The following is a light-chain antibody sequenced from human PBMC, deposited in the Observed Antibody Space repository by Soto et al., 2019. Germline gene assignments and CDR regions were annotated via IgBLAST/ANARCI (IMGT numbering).Light chain of an antibody. CDR3: SSYAGSNTFVL. Sequence: QSVLTQPASVSGSPGQSITISCTGTTTDIGNYNLVSWYQQHPGKAPNLIIYEVNKRPSGVSNRFSGSKSGNTASLTISGLQAEDEAEYYCSSYAGSNTFVLFGGGTKVTVL. CDR1: TTDIGNYNL. V-gene: IGLV2-23*02. J-gene: IGLJ2*01. CDR2: EVN.